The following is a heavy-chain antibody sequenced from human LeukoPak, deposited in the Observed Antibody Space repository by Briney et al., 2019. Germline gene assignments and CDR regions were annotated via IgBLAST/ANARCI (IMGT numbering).Heavy chain of an antibody. Sequence: GGSLRLSCAASGFTPSSYWMHWVRQAPGKGLVWVSRINCDGSTTNYADSVKGRFTISRDIAKNTLYLQMNSLRAEDTAVYYCVIRDGGEFDYWGQGTLVTVSS. CDR1: GFTPSSYW. V-gene: IGHV3-74*01. CDR2: INCDGSTT. J-gene: IGHJ4*02. D-gene: IGHD5-24*01. CDR3: VIRDGGEFDY.